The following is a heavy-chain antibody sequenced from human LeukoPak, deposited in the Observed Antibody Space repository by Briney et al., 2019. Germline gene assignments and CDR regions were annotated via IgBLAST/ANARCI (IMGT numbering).Heavy chain of an antibody. J-gene: IGHJ4*02. V-gene: IGHV3-72*01. CDR1: GFSLSDHH. Sequence: PGGSLRLSCAASGFSLSDHHMDWVRQAPGKGLEWVGRTRNKANSHTTEYAASVKGRFTISRDDSKNSLYLQMNSLKTEDTAVYYCARIRSGNYYSDNWGQGTLVTVSA. CDR2: TRNKANSHTT. D-gene: IGHD1-26*01. CDR3: ARIRSGNYYSDN.